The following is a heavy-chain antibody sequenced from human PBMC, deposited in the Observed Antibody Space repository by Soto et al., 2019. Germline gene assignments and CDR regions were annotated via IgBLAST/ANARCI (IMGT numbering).Heavy chain of an antibody. V-gene: IGHV3-30*18. CDR2: ISYDGRNK. D-gene: IGHD6-19*01. Sequence: LRLSCAASGFTFSSYAMHWVRQAPGKGLEWVAVISYDGRNKYYADSVKGRFTISRDNSKNTLYLQMSSLRAEDTAVYYCVKDGSSGWPYYYGMDVWGQGTTVTVSS. CDR3: VKDGSSGWPYYYGMDV. CDR1: GFTFSSYA. J-gene: IGHJ6*02.